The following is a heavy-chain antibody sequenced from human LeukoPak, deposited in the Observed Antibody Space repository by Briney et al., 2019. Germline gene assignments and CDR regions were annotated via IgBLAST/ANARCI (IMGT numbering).Heavy chain of an antibody. CDR1: GGSMSPFY. D-gene: IGHD1-1*01. CDR2: IYYSGGT. CDR3: AVNSTKHTFDI. Sequence: PSETLSLTCTVSGGSMSPFYWSWIRQSPGKGLEWIGSIYYSGGTNYNPSLKSRVTISVDTSKNQFSLELSSVSAADTAVHYCAVNSTKHTFDIWGQGTMVTVSS. J-gene: IGHJ3*02. V-gene: IGHV4-59*08.